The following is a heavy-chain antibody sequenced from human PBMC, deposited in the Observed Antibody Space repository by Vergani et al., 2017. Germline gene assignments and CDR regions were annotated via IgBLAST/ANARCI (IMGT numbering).Heavy chain of an antibody. CDR2: ISGSGDNT. D-gene: IGHD1-26*01. V-gene: IGHV3-23*01. J-gene: IGHJ4*02. Sequence: EVQLLESGGGLVQPGGSLRLSCTASGFTFSNYAMAWVRLAPGKGLEWVSHISGSGDNTYHVDSVTGRFTISRDNSRDTLYLQMNSLRPEDTGTYYCVKDAGSYENFFDSWGQGTLVTVSS. CDR1: GFTFSNYA. CDR3: VKDAGSYENFFDS.